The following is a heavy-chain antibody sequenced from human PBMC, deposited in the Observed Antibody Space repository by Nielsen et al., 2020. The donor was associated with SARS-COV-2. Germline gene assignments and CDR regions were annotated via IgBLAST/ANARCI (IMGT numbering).Heavy chain of an antibody. CDR1: GFTFGNYG. Sequence: GESLKISCAASGFTFGNYGMHWVRQAPGKGLEWVAIISHDGSNKNYADSVKGRFTISRDNSKNTLYLQTNSLRTEDTAVYYCARVDSTRVFAILHWFDPWGQGTLVTVSS. CDR3: ARVDSTRVFAILHWFDP. D-gene: IGHD2-21*01. J-gene: IGHJ5*02. V-gene: IGHV3-30*03. CDR2: ISHDGSNK.